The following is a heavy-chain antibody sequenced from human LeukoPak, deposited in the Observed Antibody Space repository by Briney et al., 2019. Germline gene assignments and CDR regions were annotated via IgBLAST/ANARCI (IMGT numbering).Heavy chain of an antibody. CDR3: AREGDIVVVVAASYFDY. CDR1: GFTFSSYS. Sequence: GGSLRLSCAASGFTFSSYSMNWVRQAPGKGLEWVSSISSSSSYIYYADSVKGRFTISRDNAKNSLYLQMNSLRAEDTAVYYCAREGDIVVVVAASYFDYWGQGTLVTASS. CDR2: ISSSSSYI. D-gene: IGHD2-15*01. J-gene: IGHJ4*02. V-gene: IGHV3-21*01.